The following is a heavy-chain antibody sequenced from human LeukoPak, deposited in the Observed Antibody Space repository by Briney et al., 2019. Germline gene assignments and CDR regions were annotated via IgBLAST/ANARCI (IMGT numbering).Heavy chain of an antibody. J-gene: IGHJ2*01. Sequence: PGGSLRLSCAASGFTFSSYWMSWVRQAPGKGLEWVADIKEDGSDKYSLDSVKGRFTISRDNAKNSLYLQMNSLRAEDTAVYYCARDTYRFFDLWGRGTLVTVSS. CDR3: ARDTYRFFDL. CDR2: IKEDGSDK. CDR1: GFTFSSYW. V-gene: IGHV3-7*01.